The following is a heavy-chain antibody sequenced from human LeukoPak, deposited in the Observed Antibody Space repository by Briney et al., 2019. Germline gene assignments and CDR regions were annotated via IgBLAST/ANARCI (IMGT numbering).Heavy chain of an antibody. CDR3: ARASDYTAMVYDY. CDR1: GGSISSYY. CDR2: IYYSGST. V-gene: IGHV4-59*01. Sequence: SETLSLTCTVSGGSISSYYWSWIRQPPGKGLEWIGYIYYSGSTNYNPSLKSRATISVDTSKNQFSLKLSPVTAADTAVYYCARASDYTAMVYDYWGQGTLVTVSS. J-gene: IGHJ4*02. D-gene: IGHD5-18*01.